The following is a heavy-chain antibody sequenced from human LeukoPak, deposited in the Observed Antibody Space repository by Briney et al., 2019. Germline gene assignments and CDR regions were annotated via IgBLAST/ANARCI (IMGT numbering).Heavy chain of an antibody. J-gene: IGHJ6*03. CDR2: IIPIFGTA. CDR3: AIRDIVVVPAAIEVNYYYMDV. D-gene: IGHD2-2*01. CDR1: GGTFSSYA. Sequence: GASVKVSFKASGGTFSSYAISWVRQAPGQGLEWMGGIIPIFGTANYAQKFQGRVTITTDESTSTAYMELSSLRSEDTAVYYCAIRDIVVVPAAIEVNYYYMDVWGKGTTVTVSS. V-gene: IGHV1-69*05.